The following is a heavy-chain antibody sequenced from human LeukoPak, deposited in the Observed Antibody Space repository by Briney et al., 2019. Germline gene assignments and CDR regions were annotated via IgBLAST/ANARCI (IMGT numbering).Heavy chain of an antibody. CDR3: GRTNYFYGLDV. Sequence: GGSLRLSCAASGFTFSSYSMNWVRQAPGKGLEWVSSISGGSEDSYYADSVKGRFTISRDNSRSTLYLQMNSLRADDTAVYYCGRTNYFYGLDVWGQGTTVTVSS. J-gene: IGHJ6*02. V-gene: IGHV3-21*04. CDR1: GFTFSSYS. CDR2: ISGGSEDS.